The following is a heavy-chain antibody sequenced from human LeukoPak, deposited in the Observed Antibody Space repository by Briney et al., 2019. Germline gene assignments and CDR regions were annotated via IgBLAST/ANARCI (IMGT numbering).Heavy chain of an antibody. Sequence: VASVKVSCKASGYTFTDYYMHWVQQAPGQGLEWMGRINPNSGAADYAQEFQGRVTMTRDTSINTVYMELSRLRSDDTAVYYCARASYSNYATHFDYWGQGTLVTVSS. CDR2: INPNSGAA. D-gene: IGHD4-11*01. CDR1: GYTFTDYY. J-gene: IGHJ4*02. V-gene: IGHV1-2*06. CDR3: ARASYSNYATHFDY.